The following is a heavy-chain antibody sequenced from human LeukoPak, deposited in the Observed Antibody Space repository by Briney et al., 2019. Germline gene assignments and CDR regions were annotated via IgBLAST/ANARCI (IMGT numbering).Heavy chain of an antibody. V-gene: IGHV3-30*18. J-gene: IGHJ6*02. CDR2: ISHDGSNN. CDR1: RFTFSTYG. Sequence: GRSLRLSCAASRFTFSTYGMHWVRQAPGKGLEWVAVISHDGSNNYYADSVKGRFTISRDNSKNTLYLQMISLRAEDTAVYYCAKDTCSGGSCYYYYGMDVWGQGTTVTVSS. D-gene: IGHD2-15*01. CDR3: AKDTCSGGSCYYYYGMDV.